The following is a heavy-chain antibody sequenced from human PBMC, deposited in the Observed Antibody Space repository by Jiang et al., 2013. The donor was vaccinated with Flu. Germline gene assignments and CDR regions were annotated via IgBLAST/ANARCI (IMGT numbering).Heavy chain of an antibody. CDR3: ARDAAGLYYDISHAFDI. V-gene: IGHV4-38-2*02. Sequence: TLSLTCTVSGYSISSGYYWGWIRQPPGKGLEWIGSIYHSGSTYYNPSLKSRVTISVDTSKNQFSLKLSSVTAADTAVYYCARDAAGLYYDISHAFDIWGQGTMVTVSS. CDR2: IYHSGST. J-gene: IGHJ3*02. D-gene: IGHD3-9*01. CDR1: GYSISSGYY.